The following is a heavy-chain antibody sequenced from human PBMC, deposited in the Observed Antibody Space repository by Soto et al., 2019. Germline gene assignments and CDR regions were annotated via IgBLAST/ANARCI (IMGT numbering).Heavy chain of an antibody. Sequence: QVQLVQSGAEVKKPGASVKVSCKASGYNFTSYGISWVRQAPGQGLEWMGWISAYNGNTNYAQKLQGRVNMTTDTSTSTAYMELRSLRADDTAGYDCAIDSQDSSSPDYWGQGTLVTVSS. CDR1: GYNFTSYG. V-gene: IGHV1-18*04. CDR2: ISAYNGNT. CDR3: AIDSQDSSSPDY. D-gene: IGHD6-13*01. J-gene: IGHJ4*02.